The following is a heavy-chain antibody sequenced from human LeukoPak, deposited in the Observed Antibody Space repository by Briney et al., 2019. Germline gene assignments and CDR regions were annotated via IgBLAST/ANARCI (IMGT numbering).Heavy chain of an antibody. V-gene: IGHV3-23*01. J-gene: IGHJ4*02. Sequence: GGSLRLSCAASGSTFNSYSMGWVRQAPGKGLEWVSTVSGRSGNTYYTDSVKGRFTISRDNSKNMLYLQMHSLSAEDTAVYYCARFGRGTWAIDFWGQGSLVTVSS. CDR2: VSGRSGNT. CDR3: ARFGRGTWAIDF. CDR1: GSTFNSYS. D-gene: IGHD2-2*01.